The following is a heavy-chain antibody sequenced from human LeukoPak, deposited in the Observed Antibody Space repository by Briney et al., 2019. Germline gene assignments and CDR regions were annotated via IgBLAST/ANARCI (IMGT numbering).Heavy chain of an antibody. CDR1: GYTFTAYY. Sequence: ASVKVSCKASGYTFTAYYMHWVRQAPGQGLEWMGWINPNSGGTNYAQKFQGWVTMTRDTSISTAYMELSRLRSDDTAVYYCARGEQQLVPTWFDYWGQGTLVTVSS. CDR2: INPNSGGT. V-gene: IGHV1-2*04. J-gene: IGHJ4*02. CDR3: ARGEQQLVPTWFDY. D-gene: IGHD6-13*01.